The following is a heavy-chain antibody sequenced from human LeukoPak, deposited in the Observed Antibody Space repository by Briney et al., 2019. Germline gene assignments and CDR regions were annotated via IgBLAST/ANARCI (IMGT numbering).Heavy chain of an antibody. CDR2: ISYDGSNK. CDR3: ARDWGTWHAFDF. Sequence: PGRSLRLSCAVSGFTFSSYGMRWVRQAPGKGLEWVAVISYDGSNKYYADSVKGRFTISRDNSKNTLYLQMNSLRAEDTAVYYCARDWGTWHAFDFWGQGTVVTVSS. D-gene: IGHD3-16*01. J-gene: IGHJ3*01. CDR1: GFTFSSYG. V-gene: IGHV3-30*03.